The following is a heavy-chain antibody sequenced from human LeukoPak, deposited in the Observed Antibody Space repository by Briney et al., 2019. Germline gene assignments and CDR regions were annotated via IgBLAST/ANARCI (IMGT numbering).Heavy chain of an antibody. D-gene: IGHD3-9*01. CDR1: GGSFSGYY. CDR3: ARGRPTILRYFDWLSP. V-gene: IGHV4-34*01. Sequence: SETLSLTCAVYGGSFSGYYWSWIRQPPGKGLEWIGEINHSGSTNYNPSLKSRVTISVDTSKNQFSLKLSSVTAADTAVYYCARGRPTILRYFDWLSPWGQGTLVTVSS. J-gene: IGHJ5*02. CDR2: INHSGST.